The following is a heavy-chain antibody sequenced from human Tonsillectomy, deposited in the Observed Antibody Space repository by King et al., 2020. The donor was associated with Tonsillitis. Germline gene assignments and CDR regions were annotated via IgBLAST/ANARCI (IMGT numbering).Heavy chain of an antibody. CDR3: PRENYTEYYFDY. Sequence: VQLVESGGGVVQPGRSLRLSCAASGFTFSSYAMHWVRQAPGKGLEWVAVIAYDGSNIYYADSVKGRFTISRDNSKNTLNLQMNSLRVEDTAMYYCPRENYTEYYFDYWGQGTLVTVSS. V-gene: IGHV3-30*04. J-gene: IGHJ4*02. CDR1: GFTFSSYA. CDR2: IAYDGSNI. D-gene: IGHD1-7*01.